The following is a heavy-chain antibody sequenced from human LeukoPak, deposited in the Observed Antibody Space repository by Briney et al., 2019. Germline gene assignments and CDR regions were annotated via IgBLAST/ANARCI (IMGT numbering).Heavy chain of an antibody. CDR2: IWYDGSNK. CDR1: GFTFSSYG. Sequence: GGPLRLSCAASGFTFSSYGMHWVRQAPGKGLEWVAVIWYDGSNKYYADSVKGRFTISRDNSKNTLYLQMNSLRAEDTAVYYCARGDYDYVWGSYRSRGYFDYWGQGTLVTVSS. V-gene: IGHV3-33*01. CDR3: ARGDYDYVWGSYRSRGYFDY. D-gene: IGHD3-16*02. J-gene: IGHJ4*02.